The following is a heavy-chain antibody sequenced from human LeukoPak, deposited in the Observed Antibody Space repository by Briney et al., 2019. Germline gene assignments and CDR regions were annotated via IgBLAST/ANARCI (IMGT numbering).Heavy chain of an antibody. CDR1: GFTFSSYS. CDR2: ISSSSSYI. V-gene: IGHV3-21*01. J-gene: IGHJ6*02. D-gene: IGHD5-18*01. CDR3: ARGGGAQLWFVPSCYGMDV. Sequence: GGSLRLSCAASGFTFSSYSMNWVRQAPGKGLEWVSSISSSSSYIYYADSVKGRFTISRDNAKNSLYLQMNSLRAEDTAVYYCARGGGAQLWFVPSCYGMDVWGQGTTVTVSS.